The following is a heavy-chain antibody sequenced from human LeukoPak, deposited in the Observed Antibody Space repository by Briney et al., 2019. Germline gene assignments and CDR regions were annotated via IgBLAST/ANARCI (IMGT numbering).Heavy chain of an antibody. D-gene: IGHD3-22*01. CDR3: ARARSDYYDKVVASWFDP. CDR1: GYTFTGYY. J-gene: IGHJ5*02. CDR2: INPNSGGT. Sequence: ASVKVSCKASGYTFTGYYMHWVRQAPGQGLEWMGWINPNSGGTNYAQKFQGRVTMTRDTSISTAYMELSRLRSDDTAVYYCARARSDYYDKVVASWFDPWGQGTLVTVSS. V-gene: IGHV1-2*02.